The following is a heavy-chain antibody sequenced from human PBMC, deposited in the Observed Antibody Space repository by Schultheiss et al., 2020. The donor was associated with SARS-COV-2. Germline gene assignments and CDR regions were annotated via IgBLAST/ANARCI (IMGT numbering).Heavy chain of an antibody. J-gene: IGHJ4*02. CDR3: ARDWRLIAAAEPFDY. CDR2: ISAYNGNT. D-gene: IGHD6-25*01. Sequence: ASVKVSCKASGGTFSSYAISWVRQAPGQGLEWMGWISAYNGNTNYAQKLQDRVTMTTDTSTSTAYMELRSLRSDDTAVYYCARDWRLIAAAEPFDYWGQGTLVTVSS. V-gene: IGHV1-18*01. CDR1: GGTFSSYA.